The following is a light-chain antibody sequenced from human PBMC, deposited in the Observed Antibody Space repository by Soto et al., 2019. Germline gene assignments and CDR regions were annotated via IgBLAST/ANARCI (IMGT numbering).Light chain of an antibody. CDR3: CSYAGSSTYV. Sequence: QSALTQPASVSGSPGQSITISCTGTSSDVGSYNLVSWYQQHPGKAPKLLIYERSNRPSGVSNRFSGSKSGNTPSLTISGLQAEDEADYHCCSYAGSSTYVFGTGTKLTVL. CDR1: SSDVGSYNL. V-gene: IGLV2-23*01. CDR2: ERS. J-gene: IGLJ1*01.